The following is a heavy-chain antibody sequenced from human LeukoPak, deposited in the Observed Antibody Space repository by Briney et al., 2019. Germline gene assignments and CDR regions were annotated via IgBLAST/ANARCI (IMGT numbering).Heavy chain of an antibody. V-gene: IGHV3-33*01. D-gene: IGHD2-15*01. CDR3: AREGYCSGGSCFLTPDY. CDR1: GFTFSSYG. J-gene: IGHJ4*02. CDR2: IWYDGSNK. Sequence: GALRLSCAASGFTFSSYGMHWVRQAPGKGLEWVAVIWYDGSNKYYADSVKGRFTISRDNSKNTLYLQMNSLRAEYTAVYYCAREGYCSGGSCFLTPDYWGQGTLVTVSS.